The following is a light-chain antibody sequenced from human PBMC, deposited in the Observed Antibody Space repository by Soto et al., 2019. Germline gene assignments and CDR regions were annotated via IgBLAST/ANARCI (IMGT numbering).Light chain of an antibody. CDR1: QTINNW. CDR3: QQYSSYWT. Sequence: DIQMTQSPSTLSASVGDRVTITCRASQTINNWLAWYQQKPGQAPKLLIYDASNLEGGVPSRFSGSGSGTEGALTINSMQSDDVATYYCQQYSSYWTFGQGTKVDIK. J-gene: IGKJ1*01. V-gene: IGKV1-5*01. CDR2: DAS.